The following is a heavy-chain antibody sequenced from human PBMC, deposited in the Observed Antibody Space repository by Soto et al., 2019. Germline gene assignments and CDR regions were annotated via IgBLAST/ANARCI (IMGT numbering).Heavy chain of an antibody. J-gene: IGHJ6*02. D-gene: IGHD3-10*01. V-gene: IGHV4-34*01. CDR3: ARGFGSGIGYYYYGMDV. CDR2: INHSGST. Sequence: PSETLSLTCAVYGGSFSGYYWSWIRQPPGKGLEWIGEINHSGSTNYNPSLKSRVTISVDTSKNQFSLKLSSVTAADTAVYYCARGFGSGIGYYYYGMDVWGQGTTVTVSS. CDR1: GGSFSGYY.